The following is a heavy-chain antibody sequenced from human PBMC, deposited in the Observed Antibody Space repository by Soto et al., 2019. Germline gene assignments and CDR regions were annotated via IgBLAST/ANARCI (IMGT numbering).Heavy chain of an antibody. CDR2: ISSSSSTI. D-gene: IGHD3-10*01. V-gene: IGHV3-48*02. J-gene: IGHJ6*03. CDR3: ARDYYGSGSYYYYYMDV. Sequence: GGSPRLSCAASGFTFSSYSMNWVRQAPGKGLEWVSYISSSSSTIYYADSVKGRFTISRDNAKNSLYLQMNSLRDEDTAVYYCARDYYGSGSYYYYYMDVWGKGTTVTVSS. CDR1: GFTFSSYS.